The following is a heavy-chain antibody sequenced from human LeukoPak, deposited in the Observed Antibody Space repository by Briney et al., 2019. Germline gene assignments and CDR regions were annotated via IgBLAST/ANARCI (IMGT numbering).Heavy chain of an antibody. CDR2: IYYSGST. V-gene: IGHV4-59*01. J-gene: IGHJ4*02. CDR3: ARLRGNYFPDY. D-gene: IGHD4-11*01. CDR1: GGSISGYY. Sequence: KASETLSLTCTVSGGSISGYYWTWIRQPPGKGLEWIGYIYYSGSTNYNPSLKSRVTISVDTSKNQFSLRLSSVTAADTAVYYCARLRGNYFPDYWGQGTLVTV.